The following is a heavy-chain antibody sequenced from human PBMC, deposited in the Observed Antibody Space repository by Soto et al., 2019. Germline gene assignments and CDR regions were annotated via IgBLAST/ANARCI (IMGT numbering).Heavy chain of an antibody. CDR2: IYYSGST. V-gene: IGHV4-39*01. CDR1: GGSISSSSYY. D-gene: IGHD6-19*01. J-gene: IGHJ4*02. CDR3: ARLYGGWYYFDY. Sequence: PSETLSLTCTVSGGSISSSSYYWGWIRQPPGKGLEWIGSIYYSGSTYYNPSLKSRVTISVDTSKNQFSLKLSSVTAADTAVYYCARLYGGWYYFDYWGQGTLVTVSS.